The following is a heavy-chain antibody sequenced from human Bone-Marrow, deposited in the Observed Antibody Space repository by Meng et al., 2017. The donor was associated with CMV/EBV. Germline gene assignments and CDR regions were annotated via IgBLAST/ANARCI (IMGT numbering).Heavy chain of an antibody. Sequence: GESLKISCAASGFTFSSYSMNWVRQAPGKGLEWVSSISSSSSYIYYADSVKGRFTISRDNAKNSLYLQMNSLRAEDTAVYYCARAPRGSPGTYWGPGPLVTVSS. J-gene: IGHJ4*02. D-gene: IGHD1-26*01. V-gene: IGHV3-21*01. CDR3: ARAPRGSPGTY. CDR2: ISSSSSYI. CDR1: GFTFSSYS.